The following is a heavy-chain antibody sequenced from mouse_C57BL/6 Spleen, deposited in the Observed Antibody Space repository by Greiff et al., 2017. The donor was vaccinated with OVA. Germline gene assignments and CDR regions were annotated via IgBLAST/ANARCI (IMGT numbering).Heavy chain of an antibody. J-gene: IGHJ1*03. CDR1: GYSFTDYN. D-gene: IGHD1-1*01. CDR3: ARPTVVAYWYFDV. V-gene: IGHV1-39*01. CDR2: INPNYGTT. Sequence: EVQLQQSGPELVKPGASVKISCKASGYSFTDYNMNWVKQSNGKSLEWIGVINPNYGTTSYNQKFKGKATLTVDQSSSTAYMQLNSLTSEDAAVYCCARPTVVAYWYFDVWGTGTTVTVSS.